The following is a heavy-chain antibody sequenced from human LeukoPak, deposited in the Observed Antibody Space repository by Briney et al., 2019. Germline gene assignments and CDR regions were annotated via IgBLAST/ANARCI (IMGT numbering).Heavy chain of an antibody. CDR3: ARDNWNYGSSMDV. J-gene: IGHJ6*02. CDR2: IYYRGST. V-gene: IGHV4-59*02. CDR1: GHSVNRYY. Sequence: PSEPLSLPWTLSGHSVNRYYWRWPRQPPGEGREWIGYIYYRGSTNYTPSLKSRVTISVDTSKNQFSLKLSSVTAADTAVYHCARDNWNYGSSMDVWGQGTTVTVSS. D-gene: IGHD1-7*01.